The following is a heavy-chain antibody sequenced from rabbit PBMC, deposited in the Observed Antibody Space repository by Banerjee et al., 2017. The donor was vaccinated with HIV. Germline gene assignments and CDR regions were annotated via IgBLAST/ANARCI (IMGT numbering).Heavy chain of an antibody. Sequence: QEQLEESGGGLVKPEGSLTLTCKASGFSFSNKCVMCWVRQAPGKGLEWIACISSGSSSSTYYASWAKGRSTISRTSSTTVALQMTSLTAADTATYFCARDLAGVIGWNFDLWGQGTLVTVS. J-gene: IGHJ4*01. CDR2: ISSGSSSST. CDR3: ARDLAGVIGWNFDL. CDR1: GFSFSNKCV. V-gene: IGHV1S45*01. D-gene: IGHD4-1*01.